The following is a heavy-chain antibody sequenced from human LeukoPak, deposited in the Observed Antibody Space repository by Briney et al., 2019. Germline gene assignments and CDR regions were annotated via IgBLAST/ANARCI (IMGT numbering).Heavy chain of an antibody. CDR2: IYGDGSFT. J-gene: IGHJ4*02. CDR3: ARGSGTRVAPYYFDH. Sequence: GGSLRLSCAASGFTFSNFWMHWVRQAPGKGLVWVALIYGDGSFTRYADSVKGRFTISRDNAKNTLYLQVNSLRTEDTAMYYCARGSGTRVAPYYFDHWGQGTLVTVSS. D-gene: IGHD1-1*01. V-gene: IGHV3-74*01. CDR1: GFTFSNFW.